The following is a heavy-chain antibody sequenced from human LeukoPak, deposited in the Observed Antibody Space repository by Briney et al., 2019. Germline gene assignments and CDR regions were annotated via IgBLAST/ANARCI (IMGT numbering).Heavy chain of an antibody. Sequence: PGGSLRLSCAASGFTFSDYYMSWIRQAPGKGLEWVSYISSSGSTIYYADSVKGRFTISRDNAKNSLNLQMNSLRAEDTAVYYCARDDCSTTSCQKHQNWFDPWGQGTLVTVSS. J-gene: IGHJ5*02. CDR1: GFTFSDYY. D-gene: IGHD2-2*01. V-gene: IGHV3-11*04. CDR3: ARDDCSTTSCQKHQNWFDP. CDR2: ISSSGSTI.